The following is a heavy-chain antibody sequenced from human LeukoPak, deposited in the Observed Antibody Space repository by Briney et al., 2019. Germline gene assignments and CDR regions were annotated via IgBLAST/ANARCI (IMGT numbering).Heavy chain of an antibody. CDR1: GLTVSNNY. Sequence: GGSLRLSCAASGLTVSNNYMSWVRQAPGKGLEWVSIIYSGDSTSYADSVKGRFTTSRDNSKNTLYLQMNSLRAEDTAVYYCARDYSGSYSRFDYWGQGTLVTVSS. CDR3: ARDYSGSYSRFDY. J-gene: IGHJ4*02. V-gene: IGHV3-66*01. D-gene: IGHD1-26*01. CDR2: IYSGDST.